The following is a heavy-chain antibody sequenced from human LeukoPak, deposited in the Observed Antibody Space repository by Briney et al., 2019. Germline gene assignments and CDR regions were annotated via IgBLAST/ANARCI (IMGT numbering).Heavy chain of an antibody. V-gene: IGHV7-4-1*02. D-gene: IGHD2-21*02. CDR2: INTNTGNP. Sequence: GASVKVSCKASGYTFTSYTINWVRQAPGQGLEWMGWINTNTGNPTYAQGFTGLFVFSLDTSVTTAYLQISSLKAEDTAVYYCARDSGSELGDWIDYWGQGTLATVSS. CDR1: GYTFTSYT. CDR3: ARDSGSELGDWIDY. J-gene: IGHJ4*02.